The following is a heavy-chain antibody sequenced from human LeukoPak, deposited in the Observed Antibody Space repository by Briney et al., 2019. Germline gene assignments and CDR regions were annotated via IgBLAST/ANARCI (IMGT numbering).Heavy chain of an antibody. Sequence: GGSLRLSCAASGFTFSSYDIHWVRQATGKGLEWVSGIGTAGEIYYPGSVKGRFTISRENAKNSLYLQMNSLRAGDTAVYYCARAAYSSTWYSRYFNLWGRGTLVTVSS. D-gene: IGHD6-13*01. CDR1: GFTFSSYD. CDR2: IGTAGEI. V-gene: IGHV3-13*01. CDR3: ARAAYSSTWYSRYFNL. J-gene: IGHJ2*01.